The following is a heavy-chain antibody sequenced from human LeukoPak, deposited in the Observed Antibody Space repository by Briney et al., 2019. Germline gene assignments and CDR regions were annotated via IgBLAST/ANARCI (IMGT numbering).Heavy chain of an antibody. V-gene: IGHV3-23*01. D-gene: IGHD3-22*01. CDR3: ANKKYYYDSSGYYSDY. J-gene: IGHJ4*02. CDR2: ISGSGGST. CDR1: GFTFSSYA. Sequence: GGSLRLSCAASGFTFSSYAMSWVRQAPGKGLEWVSAISGSGGSTYYADSVKGRFTISRDNSKNTLYLQMNSLRAGDTAVYYCANKKYYYDSSGYYSDYWGQGTLVTVSS.